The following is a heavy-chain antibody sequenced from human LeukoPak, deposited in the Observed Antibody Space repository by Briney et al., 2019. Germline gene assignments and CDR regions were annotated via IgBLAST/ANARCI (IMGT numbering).Heavy chain of an antibody. CDR3: AKDLTGGSWYYYFDY. J-gene: IGHJ4*02. CDR1: GFTFSTYA. CDR2: ISASGGST. D-gene: IGHD6-13*01. V-gene: IGHV3-23*01. Sequence: PTGGSLRLSCAASGFTFSTYATSWVRQAPGKGLEWVSSISASGGSTYYADSVKGRFTISRDNSKNTLYLQMNSLRAEDTAVYYCAKDLTGGSWYYYFDYWGQGTLVTVSS.